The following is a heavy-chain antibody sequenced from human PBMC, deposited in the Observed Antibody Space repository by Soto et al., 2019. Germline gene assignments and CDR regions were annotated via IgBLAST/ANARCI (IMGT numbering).Heavy chain of an antibody. D-gene: IGHD3-10*01. V-gene: IGHV5-51*01. J-gene: IGHJ6*02. CDR2: IYPGDSDT. CDR3: ARSGWPHYYYYGMDV. Sequence: PGESLKISCKGSGYSFTSCWIGWVRQMPGKGLEWMGIIYPGDSDTRYSPSFQGQVTISADKSISTAYLQWSSLKASDTAMYYCARSGWPHYYYYGMDVWGQGTTVTVYS. CDR1: GYSFTSCW.